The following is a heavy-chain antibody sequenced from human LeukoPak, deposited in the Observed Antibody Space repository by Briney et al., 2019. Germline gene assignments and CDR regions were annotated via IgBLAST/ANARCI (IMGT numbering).Heavy chain of an antibody. CDR2: VHYSGTA. V-gene: IGHV4-61*08. J-gene: IGHJ4*02. Sequence: SETLSLTCTVSGGSISSGGYYWSWIRQPPGKGLEFIGHVHYSGTANYNPSLRSRVTISIDTSKKHFFLKLKSVTAADTAVYYCARGTNCGGDCYAFDYWGQGTPVTVSS. CDR1: GGSISSGGYY. CDR3: ARGTNCGGDCYAFDY. D-gene: IGHD2-21*02.